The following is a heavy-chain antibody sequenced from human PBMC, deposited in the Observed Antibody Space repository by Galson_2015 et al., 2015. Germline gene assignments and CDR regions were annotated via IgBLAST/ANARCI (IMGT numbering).Heavy chain of an antibody. CDR2: ISSSSSYI. D-gene: IGHD2-8*01. J-gene: IGHJ4*02. V-gene: IGHV3-21*01. CDR3: ARDFMYEWKSFDY. Sequence: SLRLSCAVSGFTFSTYTMNWVRQAPGKGLEWVSSISSSSSYIYYADSVKGRFTISRDNAKNSLYLQMNSLRAEDTAVYYCARDFMYEWKSFDYWGQGTLVTVSS. CDR1: GFTFSTYT.